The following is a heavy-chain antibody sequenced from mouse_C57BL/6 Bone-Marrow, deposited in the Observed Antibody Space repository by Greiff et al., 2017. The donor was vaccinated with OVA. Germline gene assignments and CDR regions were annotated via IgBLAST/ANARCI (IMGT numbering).Heavy chain of an antibody. V-gene: IGHV1-15*01. CDR1: GYTFTDYE. CDR3: TRSHYDYGDY. J-gene: IGHJ4*01. Sequence: QVQLQQSGAELVRPGASVTLSCKASGYTFTDYEMHWVKQTPVHSLEWIGAIDPETGGTAYNQKFKGKAILTADKSSSTAYMELRSLTSEDSAVYYCTRSHYDYGDYWGQGTSVTVSS. D-gene: IGHD2-4*01. CDR2: IDPETGGT.